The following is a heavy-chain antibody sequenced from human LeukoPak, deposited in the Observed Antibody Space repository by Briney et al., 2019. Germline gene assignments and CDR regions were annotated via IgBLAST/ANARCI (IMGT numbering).Heavy chain of an antibody. CDR2: IYYSGST. Sequence: PSETLSLTCTLSGGSISSSSYYWGWIRQPPGKGLEWIGSIYYSGSTYYNPSLKSRVTISVDTSKNQFSLKLSSVTAADTAVYYCASITMIVVENYFDYWGQGTLVTVSS. V-gene: IGHV4-39*01. D-gene: IGHD3-22*01. CDR1: GGSISSSSYY. CDR3: ASITMIVVENYFDY. J-gene: IGHJ4*02.